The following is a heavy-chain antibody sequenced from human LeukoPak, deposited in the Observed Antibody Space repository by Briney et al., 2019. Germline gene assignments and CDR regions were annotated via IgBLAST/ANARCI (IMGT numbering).Heavy chain of an antibody. Sequence: GSLRLSCAASGFTFSSYEMNWVRQAPGKGLEWVSYISSSGSTIYYADSVKGRFTISRDNAKNSLYLQMNSLKTEDTAVYYCTRPYSSGPVSGYYWGQGTLVTVSS. J-gene: IGHJ4*02. D-gene: IGHD6-19*01. CDR1: GFTFSSYE. V-gene: IGHV3-48*03. CDR2: ISSSGSTI. CDR3: TRPYSSGPVSGYY.